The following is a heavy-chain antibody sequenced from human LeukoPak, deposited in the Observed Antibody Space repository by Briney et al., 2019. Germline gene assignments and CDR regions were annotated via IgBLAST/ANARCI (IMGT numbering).Heavy chain of an antibody. J-gene: IGHJ4*02. CDR2: TYTKGST. Sequence: SETLSLTCTDPGGSISSYYWSCIRQPPGKGLEWIGRTYTKGSTNYNPSLKSRVTMSVDTSKNQFSLKLSSVTAADTAVYYCAILDDSNYLDYWGQGTLVTVSS. D-gene: IGHD4-11*01. CDR1: GGSISSYY. V-gene: IGHV4-4*07. CDR3: AILDDSNYLDY.